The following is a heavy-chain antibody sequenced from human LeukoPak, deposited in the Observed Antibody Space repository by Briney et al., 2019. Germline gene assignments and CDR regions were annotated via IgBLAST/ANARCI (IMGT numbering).Heavy chain of an antibody. J-gene: IGHJ2*01. V-gene: IGHV4-61*03. CDR3: ARVAQKLERIAVAGTSEWRANWYFDL. Sequence: SETLSLTCTVSGYSISSGYYWGWIRQPPGKGLEWIGYIYYSGSTNYNPSLKRRVTMSVDTSKNHFSLKLSSVTAADTAVYYCARVAQKLERIAVAGTSEWRANWYFDLWGRGTLVTVSS. CDR2: IYYSGST. D-gene: IGHD6-19*01. CDR1: GYSISSGYY.